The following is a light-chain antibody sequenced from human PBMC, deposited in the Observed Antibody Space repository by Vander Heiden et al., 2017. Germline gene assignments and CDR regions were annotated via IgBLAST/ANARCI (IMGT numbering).Light chain of an antibody. Sequence: FILTQPHAVSESPGETVTISCTRSSGPITGNYVQWYQQRPGRSPTVVIYEDTQRPSGVPDRFSGSIDRSSNSASLTISGLTTEDETDYYCQSYDNNNQWVFGGGTRLTVL. CDR3: QSYDNNNQWV. CDR1: SGPITGNY. V-gene: IGLV6-57*01. CDR2: EDT. J-gene: IGLJ3*02.